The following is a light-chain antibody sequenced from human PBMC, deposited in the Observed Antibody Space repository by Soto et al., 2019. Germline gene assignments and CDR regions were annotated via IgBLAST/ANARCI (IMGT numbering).Light chain of an antibody. CDR3: MQDKHWPYT. Sequence: DVVMTQSPRSLPVTLGQPASISCRSSQSLVYSDGNTYLNWCQERPGQSTRRLIYKVSIRDSGVPDRCRGSESGTDFTLKSSRVEAEDVRVYYCMQDKHWPYTFGQGTKLEIK. CDR1: QSLVYSDGNTY. J-gene: IGKJ2*01. CDR2: KVS. V-gene: IGKV2-30*01.